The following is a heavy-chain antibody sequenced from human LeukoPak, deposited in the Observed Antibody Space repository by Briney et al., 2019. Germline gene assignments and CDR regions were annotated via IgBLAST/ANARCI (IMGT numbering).Heavy chain of an antibody. D-gene: IGHD3-3*01. CDR2: ILHSGST. J-gene: IGHJ4*01. V-gene: IGHV4-30-2*01. Sequence: SQTLSLTCAVSGVSITSDTYCWSWIRQPPGKGLEWIGYILHSGSTYYNPSLKSRVTISIDTSKSQFSLKLSSVTAADTAVYYCARARDFWSGYFDYWGQGTLVTVSS. CDR1: GVSITSDTYC. CDR3: ARARDFWSGYFDY.